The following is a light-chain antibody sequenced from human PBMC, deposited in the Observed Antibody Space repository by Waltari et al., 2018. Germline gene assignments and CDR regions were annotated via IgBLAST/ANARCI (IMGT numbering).Light chain of an antibody. Sequence: QSVLTQPPSVSAAPGQKVTVACSGRFYNIGNNYVTWYQQLPGTAPKLLIYENDKRPSGISDRFSGSKSGSSAALGITGLQTGDEADYYCGTWDDSLTAGVFGGGTKLTVL. CDR2: END. CDR1: FYNIGNNY. V-gene: IGLV1-51*01. J-gene: IGLJ3*02. CDR3: GTWDDSLTAGV.